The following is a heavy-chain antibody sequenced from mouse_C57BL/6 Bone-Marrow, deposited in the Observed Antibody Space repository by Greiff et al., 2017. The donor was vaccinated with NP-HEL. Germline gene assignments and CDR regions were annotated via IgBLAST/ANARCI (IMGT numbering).Heavy chain of an antibody. J-gene: IGHJ3*01. CDR3: ARFYDFY. D-gene: IGHD2-3*01. Sequence: EVKVVESGGGLVKPGGSLKLSCAASGFTFSDYGMHWVRQAPEQGLEWVAYISSGSSTIYYADTVKGRFTISRDNAKNTLFLQMTSLRSEDTAMYYCARFYDFYWGQGTLVTVSA. CDR1: GFTFSDYG. V-gene: IGHV5-17*01. CDR2: ISSGSSTI.